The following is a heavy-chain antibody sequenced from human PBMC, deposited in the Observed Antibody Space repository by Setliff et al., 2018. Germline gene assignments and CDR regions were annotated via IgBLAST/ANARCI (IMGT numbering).Heavy chain of an antibody. CDR1: DFSVSSNYY. J-gene: IGHJ2*01. CDR2: VYYSGST. Sequence: PSETLSLTCAVSDFSVSSNYYWGWIRQPPGKGLEWIANVYYSGSTSYSPSLKSRVTMSVDTSKNQFSLNLYSVTAADTAVYYCSRTSSGRYFDLWGRGTLVTVSS. V-gene: IGHV4-38-2*01. CDR3: SRTSSGRYFDL.